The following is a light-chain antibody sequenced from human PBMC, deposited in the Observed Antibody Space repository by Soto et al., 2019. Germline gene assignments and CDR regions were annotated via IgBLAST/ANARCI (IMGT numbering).Light chain of an antibody. J-gene: IGKJ1*01. CDR1: QSVSSSY. Sequence: EIVLTQSPGTLSLSPGERATLSCRASQSVSSSYLAWYQQKPGQAPRLLIYGASSRATGITDRFSGSGSRTDFTLTISRLESEDFAVYYCQQYGSSPETFGQGTKVVIK. V-gene: IGKV3-20*01. CDR2: GAS. CDR3: QQYGSSPET.